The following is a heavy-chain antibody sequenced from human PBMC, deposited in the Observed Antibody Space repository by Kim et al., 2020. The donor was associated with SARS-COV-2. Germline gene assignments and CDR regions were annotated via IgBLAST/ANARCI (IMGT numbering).Heavy chain of an antibody. D-gene: IGHD6-13*01. CDR1: GGSISSSNW. Sequence: SETLSLTCAVSGGSISSSNWWSWVRQPPGKGLEWIGEIYHSGSTNYNPSLKSRVTISVDKSKNQFSLKLSSVTAADTAVYYCASIAAAGRGRDYYYGMDVWGQGTTVTVSS. J-gene: IGHJ6*02. CDR3: ASIAAAGRGRDYYYGMDV. V-gene: IGHV4-4*02. CDR2: IYHSGST.